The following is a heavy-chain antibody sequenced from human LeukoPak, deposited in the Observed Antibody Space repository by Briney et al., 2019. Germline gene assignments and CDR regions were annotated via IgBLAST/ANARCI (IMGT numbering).Heavy chain of an antibody. CDR1: GGSISSGDYY. CDR3: ARGRSSSWSSFDY. D-gene: IGHD6-13*01. Sequence: PSETLSLTCTVSGGSISSGDYYWRWIRQPPGKGLEWIGYIYNNGRTYYNPSLKGRVTISVDTSKNLFSLKVSSVTAADAAVYYCARGRSSSWSSFDYWGQGTLVTVSS. J-gene: IGHJ4*02. CDR2: IYNNGRT. V-gene: IGHV4-30-4*01.